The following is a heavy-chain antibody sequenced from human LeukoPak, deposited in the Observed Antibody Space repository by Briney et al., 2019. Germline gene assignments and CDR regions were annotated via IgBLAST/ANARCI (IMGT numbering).Heavy chain of an antibody. CDR3: ARETSQKGAHYMDV. CDR2: IYHSGST. Sequence: SETLSLTCTVSGYSINSGYFWGWIRQPPGKGLEWIGSIYHSGSTSYNPSLKSRVTISVDTSKNQFSLKLSSVTAADTAVYYCARETSQKGAHYMDVWGKGTTVTISS. V-gene: IGHV4-38-2*02. D-gene: IGHD3-16*01. CDR1: GYSINSGYF. J-gene: IGHJ6*03.